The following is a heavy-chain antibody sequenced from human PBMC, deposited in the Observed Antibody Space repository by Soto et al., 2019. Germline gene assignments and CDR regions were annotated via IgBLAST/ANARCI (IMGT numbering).Heavy chain of an antibody. CDR3: ARASSRKGGDWFDP. CDR2: ISYDGSNK. V-gene: IGHV3-30-3*01. D-gene: IGHD6-6*01. Sequence: QVQLVESGGGVVQPGRSLRLSCAASGFTFSSYAMHWVRQAPDKGLEWVAVISYDGSNKYYADSVKGRFTISRDNSKNTLYLQMNSLRAEDTAVYYCARASSRKGGDWFDPWGQGTLVTVSS. J-gene: IGHJ5*02. CDR1: GFTFSSYA.